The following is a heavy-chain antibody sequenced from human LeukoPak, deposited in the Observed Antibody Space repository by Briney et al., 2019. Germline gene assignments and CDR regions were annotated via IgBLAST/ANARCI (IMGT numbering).Heavy chain of an antibody. D-gene: IGHD2-15*01. Sequence: GASVKVSCKASGYTLTTSDINWVRQATGQGLEWMGWMNPNSGNTGYAQKFQGRVTMTRNTSISTAYMELSSLRSEDTAVYYCARGLVVVAADAFDIWGQGTMVTVSS. J-gene: IGHJ3*02. CDR2: MNPNSGNT. CDR3: ARGLVVVAADAFDI. V-gene: IGHV1-8*01. CDR1: GYTLTTSD.